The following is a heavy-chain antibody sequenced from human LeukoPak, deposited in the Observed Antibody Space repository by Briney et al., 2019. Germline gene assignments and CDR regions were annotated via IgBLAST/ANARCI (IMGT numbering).Heavy chain of an antibody. CDR2: ISSSGSYI. V-gene: IGHV3-21*01. J-gene: IGHJ3*02. D-gene: IGHD3-10*01. Sequence: GGSLRLSCAASGFTFSSYSMNWVRQAPGKGLEWVSSISSSGSYIYYADSVKGRFTISGDNAKNSLYLQMNSLRAEDTAVYYCARESKWFGELCAFDIWGQGTMVTVSS. CDR1: GFTFSSYS. CDR3: ARESKWFGELCAFDI.